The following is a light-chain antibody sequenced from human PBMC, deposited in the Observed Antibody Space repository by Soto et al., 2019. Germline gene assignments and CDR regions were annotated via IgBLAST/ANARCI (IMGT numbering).Light chain of an antibody. V-gene: IGLV1-44*01. CDR2: SNN. J-gene: IGLJ2*01. CDR3: AAWDDSLHGVV. Sequence: QPVLTQPPSASGTPGQRVTISCSGSSANIGSNTVNWYQQLPGTARKLLIYSNNQRPSGFPDRFSGSKSGTSASLAISGLQSEDEAGYYCAAWDDSLHGVVFGGGTKLTVL. CDR1: SANIGSNT.